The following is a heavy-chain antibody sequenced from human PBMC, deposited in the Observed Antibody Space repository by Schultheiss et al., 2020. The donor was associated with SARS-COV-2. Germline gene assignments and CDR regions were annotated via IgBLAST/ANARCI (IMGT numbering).Heavy chain of an antibody. CDR3: AREFLSSSWHEDYFDY. CDR2: IWYDGSNK. V-gene: IGHV3-33*01. Sequence: GGSLRLSCAASGFTFSSYGMHWVRQAPGKGLEWVAVIWYDGSNKYYADSVNGRFTISRDNSKNTLYLQMNSLRAEDTAVYYCAREFLSSSWHEDYFDYWGQGTLVTVSS. D-gene: IGHD6-13*01. CDR1: GFTFSSYG. J-gene: IGHJ4*02.